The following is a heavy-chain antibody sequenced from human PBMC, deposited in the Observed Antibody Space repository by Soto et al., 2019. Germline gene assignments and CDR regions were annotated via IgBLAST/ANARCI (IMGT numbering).Heavy chain of an antibody. J-gene: IGHJ6*02. CDR3: VKEGGYGGRRYYYYYGMDV. D-gene: IGHD4-17*01. CDR1: GFTFSSYA. Sequence: GGSLRLSCSASGFTFSSYAMHWVRQAPGKGLEYVSAISSNGGSTYYADSVKVRLTISRDTSRSTLYLQMSSLRAEDTAVYYCVKEGGYGGRRYYYYYGMDVWGQGTTVTVSS. V-gene: IGHV3-64D*08. CDR2: ISSNGGST.